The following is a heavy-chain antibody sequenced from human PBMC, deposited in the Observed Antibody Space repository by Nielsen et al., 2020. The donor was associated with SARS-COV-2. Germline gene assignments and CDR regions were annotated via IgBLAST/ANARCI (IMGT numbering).Heavy chain of an antibody. V-gene: IGHV4-59*13. CDR1: GGSISSYY. CDR2: IYYSGST. D-gene: IGHD3-3*01. CDR3: ARDAGNYDFWSGYYRGDAFDI. Sequence: SETLSLTCTVSGGSISSYYWSWIRQPPGKGLEWIGYIYYSGSTNYNPSLKSRVTISVDTSKNQFSLKLSSVTAADTAMYYCARDAGNYDFWSGYYRGDAFDIWGQGTMVTVSS. J-gene: IGHJ3*02.